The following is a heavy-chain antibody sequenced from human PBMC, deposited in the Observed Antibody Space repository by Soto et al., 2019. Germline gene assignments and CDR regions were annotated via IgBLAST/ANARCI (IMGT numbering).Heavy chain of an antibody. V-gene: IGHV3-23*01. Sequence: GGSLRLSCAASGLTFSSYAMSWVRQAPGKGLEWVSAISGSGGSTYYADSVKGRFTISRDNSKNTLYLQMNSLRAEDTAVYYCAKWGTYYYGSGSAKTAGRDYGMYVWGQGTTVTVSS. CDR3: AKWGTYYYGSGSAKTAGRDYGMYV. CDR2: ISGSGGST. CDR1: GLTFSSYA. D-gene: IGHD3-10*01. J-gene: IGHJ6*02.